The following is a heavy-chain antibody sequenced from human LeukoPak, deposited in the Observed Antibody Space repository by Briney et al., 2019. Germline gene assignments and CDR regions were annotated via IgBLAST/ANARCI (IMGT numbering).Heavy chain of an antibody. CDR2: TSSSGSTI. J-gene: IGHJ3*02. V-gene: IGHV3-48*03. CDR3: ASRLLTDAFDI. D-gene: IGHD1-14*01. Sequence: GGSLRLSCAASGFTFSSYEMNWVRQAPGKGLEWVSYTSSSGSTIYYADSVKGRFTISRDNAKNSLYLQMNSLRAEDTAIYYCASRLLTDAFDIWGQGTMVTVSS. CDR1: GFTFSSYE.